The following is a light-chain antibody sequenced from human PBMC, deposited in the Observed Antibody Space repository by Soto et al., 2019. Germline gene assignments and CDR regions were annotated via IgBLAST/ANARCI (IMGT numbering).Light chain of an antibody. CDR3: QQYGSSPRT. V-gene: IGKV3-20*01. J-gene: IGKJ1*01. Sequence: EIVLTQSPATLSLSPGERATLSCRASQSVSRYLTWYQQKPGQGPRVLIYGASSRATGIPDRFSGSGSGTDFTLTINRLEPEDFAVYYCQQYGSSPRTFGQGTKVDI. CDR2: GAS. CDR1: QSVSRY.